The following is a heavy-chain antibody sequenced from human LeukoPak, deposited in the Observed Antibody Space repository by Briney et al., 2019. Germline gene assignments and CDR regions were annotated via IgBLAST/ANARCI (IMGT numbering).Heavy chain of an antibody. CDR2: ISGYNGKT. V-gene: IGHV1-18*01. J-gene: IGHJ4*02. Sequence: GASVKVSCKASGYTFSTYAIIWVRQAPGQGLEWMGWISGYNGKTNYAQKFQARVTMTTDTSTSTAYMELRSLRSDDTAVYYCARVDHRLGEGFDYWGQGTLVTVSS. CDR3: ARVDHRLGEGFDY. CDR1: GYTFSTYA. D-gene: IGHD3-16*01.